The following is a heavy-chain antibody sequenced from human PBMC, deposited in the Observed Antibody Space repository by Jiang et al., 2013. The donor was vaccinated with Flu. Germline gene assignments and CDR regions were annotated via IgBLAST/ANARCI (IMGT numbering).Heavy chain of an antibody. CDR3: ARDQVPFGGVSGLDV. V-gene: IGHV3-74*01. CDR1: GFTFSSYW. D-gene: IGHD3-16*01. CDR2: INTDGSTT. Sequence: QLVESGGGLVQPGGSLRLSCAASGFTFSSYWMHWVRQTPGRGLVWVSRINTDGSTTSYADSVKGRFTISRDNAKNTLFLQLNSLRAEDTAVYYCARDQVPFGGVSGLDVWGQGTTVTVSS. J-gene: IGHJ6*02.